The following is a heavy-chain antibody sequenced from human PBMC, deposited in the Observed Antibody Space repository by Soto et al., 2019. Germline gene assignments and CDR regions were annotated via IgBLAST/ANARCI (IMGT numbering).Heavy chain of an antibody. Sequence: SVKVSCKASGGTFSSYAIRWVRQASGQELAWMGGIIPIFGTANYAQKFPGRVTITADESTSTAYMELSSLRSEDTAVYYCAGSRGYSYGTNYYYYYGMDVWGQGTTVTVSS. J-gene: IGHJ6*02. D-gene: IGHD5-18*01. CDR1: GGTFSSYA. V-gene: IGHV1-69*13. CDR2: IIPIFGTA. CDR3: AGSRGYSYGTNYYYYYGMDV.